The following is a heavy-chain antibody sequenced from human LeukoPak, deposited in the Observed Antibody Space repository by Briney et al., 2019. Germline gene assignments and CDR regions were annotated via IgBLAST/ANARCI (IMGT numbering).Heavy chain of an antibody. Sequence: GGSLRLSCAASGFTFSSYSMNWVRQAPGKGLEWVSSISSSSSYIYYADSVKGRFTISRDNSKNTLYLQMNSLRVEDTAVYFCAKDLVTAVTVGYYFDYWGQGTLVTVSS. J-gene: IGHJ4*02. D-gene: IGHD4-17*01. CDR1: GFTFSSYS. CDR3: AKDLVTAVTVGYYFDY. V-gene: IGHV3-21*04. CDR2: ISSSSSYI.